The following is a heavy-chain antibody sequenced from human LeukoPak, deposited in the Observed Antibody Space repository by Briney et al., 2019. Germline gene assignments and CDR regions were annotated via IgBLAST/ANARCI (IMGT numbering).Heavy chain of an antibody. CDR1: GFTFSSYA. Sequence: SGGSLRLSCAASGFTFSSYAMSWVRQAPGKGLEWVSAISGSGGSTYYAGSVKGRFTISRDNSKNTLYLQMNSLRAEDTAVYYCAKDGPIFGVVYFDYWGQGTLVTVSS. D-gene: IGHD3-3*01. V-gene: IGHV3-23*01. J-gene: IGHJ4*02. CDR3: AKDGPIFGVVYFDY. CDR2: ISGSGGST.